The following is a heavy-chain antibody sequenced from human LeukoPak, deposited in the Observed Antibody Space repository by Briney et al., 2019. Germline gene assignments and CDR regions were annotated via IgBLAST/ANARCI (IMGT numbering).Heavy chain of an antibody. D-gene: IGHD6-19*01. Sequence: GGSLRLSCAASGFTFSSYGMHWVRQAPGKGLEWVAVISYGGSNKYYADSVKGRFTISRDNSKNTLYLQMNSLRAEDTAVYYCAKPAVAAPPLYYYYGMDVWGQGTTVTVSS. CDR2: ISYGGSNK. CDR1: GFTFSSYG. V-gene: IGHV3-30*18. J-gene: IGHJ6*02. CDR3: AKPAVAAPPLYYYYGMDV.